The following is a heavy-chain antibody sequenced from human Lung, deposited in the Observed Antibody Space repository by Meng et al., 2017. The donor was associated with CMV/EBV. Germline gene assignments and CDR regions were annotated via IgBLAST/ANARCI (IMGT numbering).Heavy chain of an antibody. J-gene: IGHJ6*02. CDR3: ARGEAPLFAFGGLKVGGLTV. D-gene: IGHD3-16*01. CDR1: GFTFSPYW. CDR2: IESDGKKT. Sequence: GGSLRLSCVVSGFTFSPYWMHWVRQAPGKGLVWVSRIESDGKKTAYADSVKGRFTISRDNAKNTLYLQMNNLRVEDTAVYYCARGEAPLFAFGGLKVGGLTVWXQGPTVXVSS. V-gene: IGHV3-74*01.